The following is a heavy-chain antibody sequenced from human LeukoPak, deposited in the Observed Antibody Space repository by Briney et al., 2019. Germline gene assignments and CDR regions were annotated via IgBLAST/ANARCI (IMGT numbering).Heavy chain of an antibody. Sequence: GGSLRLSCATSGFTFSSYSMNWVRQAPGTGLEWVSSISSGSDYIYYADSVKGRFTISRDNAKNSLYLQMTRLRAEDTAVYYCASTNHYYGSGTYDYYFDYWGQGTLLTVSS. CDR3: ASTNHYYGSGTYDYYFDY. J-gene: IGHJ4*02. D-gene: IGHD3-10*01. CDR1: GFTFSSYS. V-gene: IGHV3-21*01. CDR2: ISSGSDYI.